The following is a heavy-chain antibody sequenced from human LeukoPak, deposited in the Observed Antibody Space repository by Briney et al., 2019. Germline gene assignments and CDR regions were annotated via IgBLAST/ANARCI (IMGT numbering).Heavy chain of an antibody. V-gene: IGHV4-39*01. Sequence: SETLSLTCGVSVGSISSSSNYWGSWGWIRQPPGKGLEWIGSIYYSGTTYYNPSLKSRVTISVDTSKNQFSLKLSSVTAADTAVYYCARLVGAATDPVDYWGQGTLVTVSS. D-gene: IGHD1-26*01. CDR1: VGSISSSSNY. J-gene: IGHJ4*02. CDR3: ARLVGAATDPVDY. CDR2: IYYSGTT.